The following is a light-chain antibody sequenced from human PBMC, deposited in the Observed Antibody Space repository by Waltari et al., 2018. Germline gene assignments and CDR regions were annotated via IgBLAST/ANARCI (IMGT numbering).Light chain of an antibody. CDR3: NSYASSNTRV. V-gene: IGLV2-14*03. Sequence: QSALTQAASVSGSPGQPITISCTGTSSDVGGYNYVSWYQQQPGKAHKLIIYDVSNRPSGVSNRFSGSKSGNTASLTISGLQAEDEADYYCNSYASSNTRVFGGGTKLTVL. CDR2: DVS. J-gene: IGLJ3*02. CDR1: SSDVGGYNY.